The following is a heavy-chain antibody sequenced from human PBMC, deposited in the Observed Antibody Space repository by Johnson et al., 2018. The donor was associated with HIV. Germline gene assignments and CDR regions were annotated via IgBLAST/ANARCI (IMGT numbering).Heavy chain of an antibody. CDR2: IKSKTDGGTT. CDR3: TTQAQWLVRAYDAFDI. D-gene: IGHD6-19*01. Sequence: VQLVESGGGLVKPGGSLRLSCAASGFTFSNAWMTWVRQAPGKGLEWVGRIKSKTDGGTTDYAAPVKGRFTISRDDSKNTLYLQMNSLKTEDTAVYYCTTQAQWLVRAYDAFDIWGQGTKVTVSS. J-gene: IGHJ3*02. V-gene: IGHV3-15*01. CDR1: GFTFSNAW.